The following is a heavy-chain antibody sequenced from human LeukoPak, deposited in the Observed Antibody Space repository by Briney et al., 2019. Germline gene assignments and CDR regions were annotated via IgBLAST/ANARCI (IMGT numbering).Heavy chain of an antibody. Sequence: SETLSLTCTVSGGSTSSYYWSWIRQPPGKGLEWIGYIYYSGSTNYNPSLKSRVTISVDTSKNQFSLKLSSVTAADTAVYYCARLDEYSSSFWGQGTLVTVSS. CDR3: ARLDEYSSSF. J-gene: IGHJ4*02. V-gene: IGHV4-59*08. D-gene: IGHD6-6*01. CDR2: IYYSGST. CDR1: GGSTSSYY.